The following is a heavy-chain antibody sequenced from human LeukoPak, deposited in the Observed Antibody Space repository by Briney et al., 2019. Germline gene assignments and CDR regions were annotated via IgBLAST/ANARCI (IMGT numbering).Heavy chain of an antibody. J-gene: IGHJ4*02. CDR1: GFTFSSYS. D-gene: IGHD3-10*01. CDR3: ARDIRPAWFGELPLSDY. CDR2: ISSSSSTI. Sequence: GGSLRLSCAASGFTFSSYSMNWVRQAPGKGLEWVSYISSSSSTIYYADSVKGRFTISRDNAKNSLYLQMNSLRAEDTTVYYCARDIRPAWFGELPLSDYWGQGTLVTVSS. V-gene: IGHV3-48*04.